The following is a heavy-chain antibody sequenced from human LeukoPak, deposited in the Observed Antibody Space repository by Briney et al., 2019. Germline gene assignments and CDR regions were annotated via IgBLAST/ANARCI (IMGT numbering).Heavy chain of an antibody. J-gene: IGHJ6*02. V-gene: IGHV1-18*01. CDR1: GYTFTSYG. CDR2: ISAYNGNT. Sequence: ASVKVSCKASGYTFTSYGISWVRQAPGQGLEWMGWISAYNGNTSYAQKLQGRVTMTTDTSTSTAYMELRSLRSDDTAVYYCARDRAGSIAARKYYYYYGMDVWGQGTTVTVSS. CDR3: ARDRAGSIAARKYYYYYGMDV. D-gene: IGHD6-6*01.